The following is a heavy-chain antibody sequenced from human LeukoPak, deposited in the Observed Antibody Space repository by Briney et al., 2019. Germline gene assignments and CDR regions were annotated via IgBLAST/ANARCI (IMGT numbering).Heavy chain of an antibody. CDR3: ARTVGYCSSSSCYTGQINDYYYYGMDV. V-gene: IGHV3-23*01. CDR1: GFTFSSYA. CDR2: ISDSGSDT. Sequence: HPGGALILSFSGFTFSSYAMSWARQAPGKGLEWVSTISDSGSDTYYADAVEGRFTISRDNSKNTLYLEMRGLRAEDTAVYYCARTVGYCSSSSCYTGQINDYYYYGMDVWGQGTTVTVSS. D-gene: IGHD2-2*02. J-gene: IGHJ6*01.